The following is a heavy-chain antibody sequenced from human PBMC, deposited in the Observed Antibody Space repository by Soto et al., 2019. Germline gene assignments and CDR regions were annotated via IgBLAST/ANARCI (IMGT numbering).Heavy chain of an antibody. V-gene: IGHV4-59*01. J-gene: IGHJ6*03. CDR3: ARQSNFDWLLGYYYYYYMDV. Sequence: SETLSLTCTVSGGSISSYYWSWIRQPPGKGLEWIGYIYYSGSTNYNPSLKSRVTISVDTSKNQFSLKLSSVTAADTAVYYCARQSNFDWLLGYYYYYYMDVWGKGTTVTVSS. CDR2: IYYSGST. CDR1: GGSISSYY. D-gene: IGHD3-9*01.